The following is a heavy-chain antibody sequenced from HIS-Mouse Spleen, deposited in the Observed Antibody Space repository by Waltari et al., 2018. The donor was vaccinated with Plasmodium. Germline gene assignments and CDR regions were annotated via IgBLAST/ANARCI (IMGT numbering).Heavy chain of an antibody. J-gene: IGHJ1*01. V-gene: IGHV2-5*01. CDR1: GFSLSPTGVA. CDR3: AHTQYYDILTDYYLGEYFQH. D-gene: IGHD3-9*01. Sequence: QITLKESGPTLVKPTPTLTLTCTFPGFSLSPTGVAVVWLRPPLGRALEWLALIYWNDDKRYSPSLKSRLTITKDTSKNHVVLTMTNMDPVDTVTYYCAHTQYYDILTDYYLGEYFQHWGQGTLVTVSS. CDR2: IYWNDDK.